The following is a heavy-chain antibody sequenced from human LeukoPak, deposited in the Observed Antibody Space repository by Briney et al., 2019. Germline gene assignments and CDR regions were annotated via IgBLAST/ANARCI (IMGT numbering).Heavy chain of an antibody. CDR3: ARLPGGSAGHNWFDP. V-gene: IGHV4-39*01. CDR2: IYYSGST. CDR1: GGSISSSNYY. Sequence: SETLSLTCTVSGGSISSSNYYWGWIRQPPGKGLEWIGSIYYSGSTYYNPSLKSRVTISVDTSKNQFSLKLSSVTAADTAVYYCARLPGGSAGHNWFDPWGQGTLVTVSS. D-gene: IGHD6-13*01. J-gene: IGHJ5*02.